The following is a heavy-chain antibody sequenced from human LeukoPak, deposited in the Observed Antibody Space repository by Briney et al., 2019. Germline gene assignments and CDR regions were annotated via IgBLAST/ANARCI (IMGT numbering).Heavy chain of an antibody. Sequence: SETLSLTCIVSGGSITSGEHYCSWIRQRPGKGLEWIGYIYYSGSTYYNPSLKSRVTISVDTSKNQFSLKLSSVTAADTAVYYCARWTDYYYYGMDVWGQGTTVTVSS. D-gene: IGHD3/OR15-3a*01. CDR2: IYYSGST. V-gene: IGHV4-31*03. CDR1: GGSITSGEHY. CDR3: ARWTDYYYYGMDV. J-gene: IGHJ6*02.